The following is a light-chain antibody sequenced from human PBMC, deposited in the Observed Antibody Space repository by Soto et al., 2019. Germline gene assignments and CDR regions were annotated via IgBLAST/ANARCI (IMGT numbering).Light chain of an antibody. CDR3: QQYNSPFT. CDR2: DAS. CDR1: QSISSW. J-gene: IGKJ3*01. Sequence: DIQMTQSPSTLSASVGDRVTITCRASQSISSWLAWYQQKPGKAPKLLIYDASSLESGVPSRFSGSGSGTEFTLTISSLQPDDFATYYCQQYNSPFTFGPGTKWISN. V-gene: IGKV1-5*01.